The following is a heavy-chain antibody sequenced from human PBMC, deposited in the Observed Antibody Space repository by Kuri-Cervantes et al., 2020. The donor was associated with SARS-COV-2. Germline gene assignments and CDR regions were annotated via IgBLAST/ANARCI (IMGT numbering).Heavy chain of an antibody. CDR3: ARVGGNWELPFDY. CDR1: GGSISSYY. Sequence: SETLSLTCIVSGGSISSYYWSWIRQPPGKGLEWIGYIYYSGSTNYNPSLKSRVTISVDTSKNQFSLKLSSVTAADTAVYYCARVGGNWELPFDYWGQGTLVTVSS. CDR2: IYYSGST. J-gene: IGHJ4*02. D-gene: IGHD3-10*01. V-gene: IGHV4-59*01.